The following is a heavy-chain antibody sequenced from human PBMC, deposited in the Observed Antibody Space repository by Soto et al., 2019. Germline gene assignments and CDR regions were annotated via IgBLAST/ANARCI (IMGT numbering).Heavy chain of an antibody. CDR2: IKQDGSEK. D-gene: IGHD3-3*01. Sequence: GGSLRLSCAASGFTFSSYWMSWVRQAPGKGLERVANIKQDGSEKYYVDSVKGRFTISRDNAKNSLYMQMNSLRADDTAVYYCAIYLYLFYDFWSGPLPYYYYGMDVWGQETTVTVSS. CDR3: AIYLYLFYDFWSGPLPYYYYGMDV. J-gene: IGHJ6*02. V-gene: IGHV3-7*01. CDR1: GFTFSSYW.